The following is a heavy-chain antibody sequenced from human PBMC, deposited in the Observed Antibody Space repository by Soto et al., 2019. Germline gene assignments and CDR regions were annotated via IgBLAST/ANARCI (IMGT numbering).Heavy chain of an antibody. CDR3: AREDAYNYRSFHYGLDV. D-gene: IGHD5-12*01. J-gene: IGHJ6*02. V-gene: IGHV3-30-3*01. Sequence: PGGSLRLSCSASAFTFKNCALHWFRQAPGKGLEWVAVLSFDGDKKLYAVSVKGRFSISRDNLKNSLYLQMNNLRIEDAALYSCAREDAYNYRSFHYGLDVWGQGTRVTVSS. CDR2: LSFDGDKK. CDR1: AFTFKNCA.